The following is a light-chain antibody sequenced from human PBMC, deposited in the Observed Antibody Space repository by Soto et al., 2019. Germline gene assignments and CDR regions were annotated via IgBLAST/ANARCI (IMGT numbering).Light chain of an antibody. V-gene: IGKV3-20*01. CDR2: GAS. CDR3: QQYGSPAFT. Sequence: EIVLTQSPGTLSLSPGERATLSCRASQSVSSSYLAWYQQKPGQAPRPLIYGASSRATGIPDRFSGSGSGTDFTLTISRLEPEDFAVYYCQQYGSPAFTFGGGTKVEIK. J-gene: IGKJ4*01. CDR1: QSVSSSY.